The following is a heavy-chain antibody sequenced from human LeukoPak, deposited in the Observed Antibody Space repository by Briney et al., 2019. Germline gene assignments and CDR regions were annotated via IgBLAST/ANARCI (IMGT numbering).Heavy chain of an antibody. V-gene: IGHV3-7*01. Sequence: GGSLRLSCAASGFTFSDFWVEWFRQAPGKGLEWVANINKDGSDKYYMDSVTGRFSISRDNAKNSLSLQMNSLRVDDTAVYYCARNQNWSRDIWGQGILVTVSS. CDR2: INKDGSDK. J-gene: IGHJ4*02. CDR3: ARNQNWSRDI. D-gene: IGHD1-1*01. CDR1: GFTFSDFW.